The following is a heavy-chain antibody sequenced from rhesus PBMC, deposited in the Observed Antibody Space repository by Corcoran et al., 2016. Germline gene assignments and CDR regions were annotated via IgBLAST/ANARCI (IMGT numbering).Heavy chain of an antibody. D-gene: IGHD3-16*01. CDR3: ARGSYYYSGSYYYVEYGLDS. CDR1: GGSISDSYR. CDR2: IYGSSTRT. V-gene: IGHV4S10*01. Sequence: QVQLQESGPGVVKPSETLSLTCAVSGGSISDSYRWSWIRQPPGKGLEWIGYIYGSSTRTNYNPSLNSGVTISKDTAKNQFSLKRSSVTAADTAVYYGARGSYYYSGSYYYVEYGLDSWGRGVVVTVSS. J-gene: IGHJ6*01.